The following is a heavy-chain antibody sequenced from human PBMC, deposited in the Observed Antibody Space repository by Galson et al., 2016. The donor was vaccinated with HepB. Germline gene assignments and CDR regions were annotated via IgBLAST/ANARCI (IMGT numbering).Heavy chain of an antibody. Sequence: SLRLSCAASGFTFSRYSMHWVRQAPGKGLEWVSYISSSSSTIYYADSVKGRFTISRDNAKNSLSLQMNSLRDEDTAVYYCARDRGGGAPKLVIFDYWGQGTLVTVSS. CDR3: ARDRGGGAPKLVIFDY. J-gene: IGHJ4*02. V-gene: IGHV3-48*02. CDR1: GFTFSRYS. D-gene: IGHD3-16*01. CDR2: ISSSSSTI.